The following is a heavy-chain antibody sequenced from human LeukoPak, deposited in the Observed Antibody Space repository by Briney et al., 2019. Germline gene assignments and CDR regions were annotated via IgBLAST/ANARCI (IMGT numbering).Heavy chain of an antibody. CDR2: INSDGSST. V-gene: IGHV3-74*01. CDR3: AWKGMTTGTFDP. D-gene: IGHD4-11*01. Sequence: GGSLRLSCAASGFTFSSHLMHWVRQAPGKGLVWVSRINSDGSSTSYADSVKGRFTISRDNAKNTLYLQMNSLRAEDTAVYYCAWKGMTTGTFDPWGQGTLVTVSS. J-gene: IGHJ5*02. CDR1: GFTFSSHL.